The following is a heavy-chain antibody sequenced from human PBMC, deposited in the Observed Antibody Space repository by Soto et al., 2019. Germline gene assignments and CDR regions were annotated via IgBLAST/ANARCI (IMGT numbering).Heavy chain of an antibody. CDR3: AREVGATTGSYFQH. CDR1: GGSISSGGYS. V-gene: IGHV4-30-2*01. CDR2: IYHSGST. Sequence: SETLSLTCAVSGGSISSGGYSWSWIRQPPGKGLEWIGYIYHSGSTYYNPSLKSRVTISVDRSKNQFSLKLSSVTAADTAVYYCAREVGATTGSYFQHWGQGTLVTVSS. J-gene: IGHJ1*01. D-gene: IGHD1-26*01.